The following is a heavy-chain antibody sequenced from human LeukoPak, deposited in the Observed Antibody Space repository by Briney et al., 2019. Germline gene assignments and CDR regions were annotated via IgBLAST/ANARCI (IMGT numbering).Heavy chain of an antibody. CDR3: ARRQFTGYSSGWHDAFDI. CDR2: IYPGDSDT. V-gene: IGHV5-51*01. Sequence: GESLKISCKGSGYSFTSYWIGWVRQMPGKGLEWMGIIYPGDSDTRYSPSFQGQVTISADKSISTAYLQWSSLKASDTAMYYCARRQFTGYSSGWHDAFDIWGQGTMVTVSS. CDR1: GYSFTSYW. J-gene: IGHJ3*02. D-gene: IGHD6-19*01.